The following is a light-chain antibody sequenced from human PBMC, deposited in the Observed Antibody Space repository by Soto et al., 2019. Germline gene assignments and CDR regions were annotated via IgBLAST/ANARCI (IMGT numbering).Light chain of an antibody. V-gene: IGLV7-46*01. CDR3: LLSHGRARV. CDR1: TGAVTGGHY. CDR2: DTS. Sequence: QAVGTQEPSLTVSPGGTVTLTCGSNTGAVTGGHYPYWFQRKPGQAPRTLIYDTSNKHSWTPARFSGSLLGGKAALTLSGAQPEDEAEYYCLLSHGRARVFGGGTKLTVL. J-gene: IGLJ3*02.